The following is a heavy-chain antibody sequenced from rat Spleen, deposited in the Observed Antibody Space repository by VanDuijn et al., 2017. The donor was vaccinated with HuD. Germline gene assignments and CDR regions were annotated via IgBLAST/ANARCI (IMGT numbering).Heavy chain of an antibody. J-gene: IGHJ3*01. Sequence: EVQLVESGGGLVQPGRSLKLSCAASGFTFSDYYMAWVRQAPTKGLEWVATFSYDGFTTYYRDSVRGRFTISSDNAKTTLYLQMDSLRSEDTATYYCVRQDTSGYSNWFAYWGQGTLVTVSS. CDR3: VRQDTSGYSNWFAY. CDR1: GFTFSDYY. V-gene: IGHV5-7*01. D-gene: IGHD4-3*01. CDR2: FSYDGFTT.